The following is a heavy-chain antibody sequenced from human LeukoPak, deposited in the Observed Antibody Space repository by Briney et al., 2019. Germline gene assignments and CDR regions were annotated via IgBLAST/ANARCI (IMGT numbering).Heavy chain of an antibody. CDR1: GGSISSGSYY. CDR2: IYTSGST. J-gene: IGHJ6*02. Sequence: SQALSLTCTVSGGSISSGSYYWSWIRQPAGKGLEWIGRIYTSGSTNYNPSLKSRVTISVDTSKNQFSLKLSSVTAADTAVYYCARGDYDYVWGSFLSLDVWGQGTTVTVSS. D-gene: IGHD3-16*01. CDR3: ARGDYDYVWGSFLSLDV. V-gene: IGHV4-61*02.